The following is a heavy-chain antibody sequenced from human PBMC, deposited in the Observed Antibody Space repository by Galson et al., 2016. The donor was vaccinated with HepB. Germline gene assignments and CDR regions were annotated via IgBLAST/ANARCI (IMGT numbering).Heavy chain of an antibody. J-gene: IGHJ2*01. Sequence: SLRLSCAASGFTFDTYWMSWVRQVPGKRPEWVAKIKHDGGEQYYVDAVRGRLTISRDNAKNSLFLQMNSLRAEDTAVYYCARATSGYWYFDLWGRGTLVTVSS. CDR2: IKHDGGEQ. CDR3: ARATSGYWYFDL. D-gene: IGHD1-14*01. V-gene: IGHV3-7*03. CDR1: GFTFDTYW.